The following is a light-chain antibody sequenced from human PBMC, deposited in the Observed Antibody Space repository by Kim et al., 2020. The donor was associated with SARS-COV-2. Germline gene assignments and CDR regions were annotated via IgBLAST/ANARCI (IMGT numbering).Light chain of an antibody. CDR1: QSVSTS. CDR3: QQREDWPLT. J-gene: IGKJ4*01. CDR2: DAS. V-gene: IGKV3-11*01. Sequence: VSLGDRATLSCRASQSVSTSVAWFQHKPGQAPRLLIHDASYRATGIPARFSGSGSGTDFTLTITGLQAEDFAVYYCQQREDWPLTFGGGTKVDIK.